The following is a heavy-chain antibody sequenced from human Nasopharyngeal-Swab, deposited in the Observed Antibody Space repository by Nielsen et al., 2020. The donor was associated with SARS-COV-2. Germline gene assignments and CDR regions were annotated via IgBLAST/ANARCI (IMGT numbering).Heavy chain of an antibody. D-gene: IGHD6-19*01. J-gene: IGHJ4*02. CDR2: ISGSGGST. Sequence: WIRQPPGKGLEWVSAISGSGGSTYYADSVKGRFTISRDNSKNTLYLQMNSLRAEDTVVYYCAKLDSSGWLLFDYWGQGTLVTVSS. V-gene: IGHV3-23*01. CDR3: AKLDSSGWLLFDY.